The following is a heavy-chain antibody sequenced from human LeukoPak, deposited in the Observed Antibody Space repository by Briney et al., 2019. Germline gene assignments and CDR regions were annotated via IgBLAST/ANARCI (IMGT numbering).Heavy chain of an antibody. CDR2: INHSGST. Sequence: SETLSLTCAVYGGSFSGYYWSWIRQPPGKALEWSGEINHSGSTNHNPSLKSRVTLSVDTSNKQFSLKMSSVTAADTAVYYWARLKRWFGEFFFDYWGQGTLVTVSS. CDR3: ARLKRWFGEFFFDY. J-gene: IGHJ4*02. V-gene: IGHV4-34*01. D-gene: IGHD3-10*01. CDR1: GGSFSGYY.